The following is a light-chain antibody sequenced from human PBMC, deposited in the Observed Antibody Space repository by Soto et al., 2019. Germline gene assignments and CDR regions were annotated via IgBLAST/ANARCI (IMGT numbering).Light chain of an antibody. CDR2: GAS. CDR1: QSVSSSY. J-gene: IGKJ3*01. V-gene: IGKV3-20*01. CDR3: QQYVSSRIT. Sequence: ENVLTQSPDNLSLSPGKRATLSCRASQSVSSSYLAWYQQKPGQAPRLLIYGASSRATGIPDWFSGSGSGTYFPLTISRLEPEEFAVYYCQQYVSSRITFGPGTKVVIK.